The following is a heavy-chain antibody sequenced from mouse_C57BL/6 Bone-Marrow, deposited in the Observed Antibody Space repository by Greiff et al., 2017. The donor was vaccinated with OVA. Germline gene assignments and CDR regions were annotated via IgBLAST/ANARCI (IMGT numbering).Heavy chain of an antibody. CDR1: GFTFSSYG. Sequence: EVHLVESGGDLVKPGGSLKLSCAASGFTFSSYGMSWVRQTPDKRLEWVATISSGGSYPYYPDSVKGRFTISRDNAKNTLYLQMSSLKSEDTAMYYCARRYYYGSSYGAWFAYWGQGTLVTVSA. V-gene: IGHV5-6*01. CDR2: ISSGGSYP. J-gene: IGHJ3*01. D-gene: IGHD1-1*01. CDR3: ARRYYYGSSYGAWFAY.